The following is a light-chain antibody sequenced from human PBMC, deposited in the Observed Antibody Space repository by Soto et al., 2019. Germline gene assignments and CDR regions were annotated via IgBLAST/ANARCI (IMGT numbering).Light chain of an antibody. J-gene: IGKJ1*01. Sequence: EIVLTQSPGTLSLSPGERATLSCRASQSVSSSYLAWYQQKPGQAPRLLIYGASSRATGIPDRFSGSGSVTDFTLIISGREPEDFAVYYCQQYGSSPWTFGQGTKVEIK. CDR2: GAS. CDR3: QQYGSSPWT. V-gene: IGKV3-20*01. CDR1: QSVSSSY.